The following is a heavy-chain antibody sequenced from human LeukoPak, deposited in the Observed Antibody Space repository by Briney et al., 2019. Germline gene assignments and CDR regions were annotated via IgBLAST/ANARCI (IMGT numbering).Heavy chain of an antibody. CDR2: ISWNSGSI. D-gene: IGHD3-22*01. Sequence: PGRSLRLSCAASGFTFDDYAMHWVRQAPGKGLECVSGISWNSGSIGYADSVKGRFTISRDNAKNSLYLQMNSLRAEDTALYYCAKDISYYYDSSGYGHYFDYWGQGTLVTVSS. CDR1: GFTFDDYA. V-gene: IGHV3-9*01. CDR3: AKDISYYYDSSGYGHYFDY. J-gene: IGHJ4*02.